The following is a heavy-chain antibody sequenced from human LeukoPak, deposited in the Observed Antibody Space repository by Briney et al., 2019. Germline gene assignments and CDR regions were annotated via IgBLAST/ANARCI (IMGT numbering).Heavy chain of an antibody. Sequence: SKTLSLTCAVYGGSFSGYYWSWIRQPPGKGLEWIGEINHSGSTNYNPSLKSRVTISVDTSKNQFSLKLSSVTAADTAVYYCARGGYYDSSGYYPFDYWGQGTLVTVSS. CDR2: INHSGST. V-gene: IGHV4-34*01. J-gene: IGHJ4*02. D-gene: IGHD3-22*01. CDR1: GGSFSGYY. CDR3: ARGGYYDSSGYYPFDY.